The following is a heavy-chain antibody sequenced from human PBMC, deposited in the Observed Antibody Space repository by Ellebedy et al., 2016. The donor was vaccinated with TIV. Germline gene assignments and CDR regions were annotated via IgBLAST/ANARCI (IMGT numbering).Heavy chain of an antibody. V-gene: IGHV3-74*01. CDR3: AATGINMIVD. CDR2: INSDGSGT. CDR1: GFSVNIYW. J-gene: IGHJ4*02. D-gene: IGHD3-22*01. Sequence: GESLKISCTASGFSVNIYWMHWVRQAPGKGLAWVSRINSDGSGTSYADSVKGRFTISRDNAKTTLYLKMNSLRAEDTAVYYCAATGINMIVDWGQGTLVTVSS.